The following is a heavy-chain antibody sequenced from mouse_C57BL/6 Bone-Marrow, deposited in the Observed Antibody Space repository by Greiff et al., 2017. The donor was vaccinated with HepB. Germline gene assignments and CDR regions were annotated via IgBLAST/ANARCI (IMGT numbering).Heavy chain of an antibody. Sequence: VQLQQSGPGLVQPSQSLSITCTVSGFSLTSYGVHWVRQSPGKGLEWLGVIWSGGSTDYNAAFISRLSLSKDNSKSQVFFKMNSLQADDTAIYYCARRGYYGSSPWFAYRGQGTLVTVSA. J-gene: IGHJ3*01. CDR3: ARRGYYGSSPWFAY. V-gene: IGHV2-2*01. CDR2: IWSGGST. CDR1: GFSLTSYG. D-gene: IGHD1-1*01.